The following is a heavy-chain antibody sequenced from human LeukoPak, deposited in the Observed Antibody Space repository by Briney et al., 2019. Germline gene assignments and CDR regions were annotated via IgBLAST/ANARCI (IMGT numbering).Heavy chain of an antibody. CDR2: IYTSGTI. CDR1: GGSVNSYY. J-gene: IGHJ5*02. V-gene: IGHV4-4*07. D-gene: IGHD3-10*01. Sequence: SETLSLTCTVSGGSVNSYYWSWIRQPAGKALEWIGRIYTSGTINYNPSLKSRVTLSLDTSKNQFSLKLTSVTAADTAVYYCARESNYHGSGTGWFDPWGQGTLVTVSS. CDR3: ARESNYHGSGTGWFDP.